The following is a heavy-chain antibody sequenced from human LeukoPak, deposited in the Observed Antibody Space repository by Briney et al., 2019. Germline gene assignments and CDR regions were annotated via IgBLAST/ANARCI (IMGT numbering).Heavy chain of an antibody. CDR3: TTETGYTSSWYVNYYYYGMDV. Sequence: GGSLRLSCAASGFTVSSNYMSWVRQAPVKGLEWVGRIKSKTDGGTTDYAAPVKGRFTISRDDSKNTLYLQMNSLKTEDTAVYYCTTETGYTSSWYVNYYYYGMDVWGQGTTVTVSS. J-gene: IGHJ6*02. CDR2: IKSKTDGGTT. D-gene: IGHD6-13*01. V-gene: IGHV3-15*01. CDR1: GFTVSSNY.